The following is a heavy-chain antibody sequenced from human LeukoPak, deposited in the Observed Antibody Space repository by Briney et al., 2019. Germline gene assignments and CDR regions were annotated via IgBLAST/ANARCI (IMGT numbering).Heavy chain of an antibody. CDR2: IIPIFGTA. V-gene: IGHV1-69*13. J-gene: IGHJ2*01. Sequence: ASVKVSCKASGGTFSSYAISWVRQAPGQGLEWMGGIIPIFGTANYAQKFQGRVTITADESTSTAYMELSSLRSEDTAVYYCARDLHYSYDSSGPLDLWGRGTLVTVSS. CDR1: GGTFSSYA. CDR3: ARDLHYSYDSSGPLDL. D-gene: IGHD3-22*01.